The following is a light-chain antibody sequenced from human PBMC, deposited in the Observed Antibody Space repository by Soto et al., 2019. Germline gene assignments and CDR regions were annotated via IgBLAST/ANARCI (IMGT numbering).Light chain of an antibody. CDR1: TGEVTSDFH. V-gene: IGLV7-43*01. CDR2: STS. J-gene: IGLJ1*01. Sequence: QAVVTQEPSLTVSPGGPVTFTWGSSTGEVTSDFHPTWFQQNPGQAPRPLIYSTSNKHAWTPARFSGSLLGGKAALTVSGVQPEDEAEYYCLLYHSGPYVFGTGTKLTVL. CDR3: LLYHSGPYV.